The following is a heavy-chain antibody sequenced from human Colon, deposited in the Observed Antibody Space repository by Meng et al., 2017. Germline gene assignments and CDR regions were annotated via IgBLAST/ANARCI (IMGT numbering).Heavy chain of an antibody. Sequence: ASVKVSCKASGYTFTSYAINWVRQAPGQGLEWMGWINTNTGNPTYAQGFTGRFVFSLDTSVSTAYLQISSLKAEDTAVYYCATKYYDSSGYPTLLKPRNNWGQGTLVTVSS. CDR1: GYTFTSYA. J-gene: IGHJ4*02. V-gene: IGHV7-4-1*02. D-gene: IGHD3-22*01. CDR2: INTNTGNP. CDR3: ATKYYDSSGYPTLLKPRNN.